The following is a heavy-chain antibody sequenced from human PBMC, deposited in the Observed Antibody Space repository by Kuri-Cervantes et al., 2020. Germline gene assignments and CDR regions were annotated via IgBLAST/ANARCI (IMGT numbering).Heavy chain of an antibody. J-gene: IGHJ4*02. CDR1: GFTFGSYG. D-gene: IGHD3-22*01. V-gene: IGHV3-30*18. Sequence: GESLKISCAASGFTFGSYGMHWVRQAPGKGLEWVAVISYDGSNKYYADSVKGRFTISRDNSKNTLYLQMNSLRAEDTAVYYCAKTATTYYYDSSGYYEDYWGQGTLVTVSS. CDR3: AKTATTYYYDSSGYYEDY. CDR2: ISYDGSNK.